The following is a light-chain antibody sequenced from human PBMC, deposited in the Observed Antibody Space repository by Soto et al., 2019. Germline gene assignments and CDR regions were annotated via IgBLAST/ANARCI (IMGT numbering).Light chain of an antibody. CDR3: QRRKSWPLT. CDR1: QSVSSY. Sequence: EIVLTQSPATLSLSPGERATLSCRASQSVSSYLAWYQQKPGQAPRLLIYDASNRATGIPARFSGSGSGTDFTLTISSLEPEDLAVYYCQRRKSWPLTFGQGTRLEIK. CDR2: DAS. V-gene: IGKV3-11*01. J-gene: IGKJ5*01.